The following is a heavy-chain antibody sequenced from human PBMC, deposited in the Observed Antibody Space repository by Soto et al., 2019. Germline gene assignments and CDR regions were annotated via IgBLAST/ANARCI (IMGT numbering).Heavy chain of an antibody. Sequence: QITLKESGPPLVRPPQTLTLTCTFSGFSLTSGVGVGWIRQPPGKALEWLALIYWDDDKRYSPSLKNRLTITKDTPKNQVVLRMTNVCPVVTATYFCAHIDPEIVTVGGHGGFDYWGQGTLVTVSS. CDR3: AHIDPEIVTVGGHGGFDY. CDR2: IYWDDDK. CDR1: GFSLTSGVG. V-gene: IGHV2-5*02. J-gene: IGHJ4*02. D-gene: IGHD5-12*01.